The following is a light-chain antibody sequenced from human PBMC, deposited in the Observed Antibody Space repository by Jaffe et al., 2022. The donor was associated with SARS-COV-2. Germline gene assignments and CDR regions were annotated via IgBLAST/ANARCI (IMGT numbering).Light chain of an antibody. V-gene: IGKV1-5*03. Sequence: DTQMTQSPSTLSASVGDSVTISCRASQSISNWLAWYQQKPGKAPKLLIYKASSLESGVPSRFSGSGSGTEFTLTISSLQPDDFATYYCQQYNRPWTFGQGTKVEIK. CDR3: QQYNRPWT. CDR2: KAS. CDR1: QSISNW. J-gene: IGKJ1*01.